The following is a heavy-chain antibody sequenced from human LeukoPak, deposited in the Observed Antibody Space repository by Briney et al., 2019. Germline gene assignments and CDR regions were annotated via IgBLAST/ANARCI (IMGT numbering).Heavy chain of an antibody. CDR2: ICSSSSYI. CDR1: GFTFSSYS. V-gene: IGHV3-21*01. J-gene: IGHJ3*02. CDR3: ARDRAGYYGSGSYSLYAFDI. D-gene: IGHD3-10*01. Sequence: PGGSLRLSCAASGFTFSSYSMIWVRQAPGKGLEWVSSICSSSSYIYYADSVKGRFTISRDNAKNSLYLQMNSLRAEDTAVYYCARDRAGYYGSGSYSLYAFDIWGQGTMVTVSS.